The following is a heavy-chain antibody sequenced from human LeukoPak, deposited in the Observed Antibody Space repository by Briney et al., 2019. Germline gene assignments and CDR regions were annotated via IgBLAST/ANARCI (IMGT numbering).Heavy chain of an antibody. CDR3: ARTIYDFLSDNWFDP. J-gene: IGHJ5*02. D-gene: IGHD3-3*01. CDR1: GGSISSYY. Sequence: SETLSLTSTVSGGSISSYYWSWIRQPPGKGLEWIGYIYTSGSTNYNPSLKSRVTISVDTSKNQFSLKLSSVTAADTAVYYCARTIYDFLSDNWFDPWGQGTLVTVSS. CDR2: IYTSGST. V-gene: IGHV4-4*09.